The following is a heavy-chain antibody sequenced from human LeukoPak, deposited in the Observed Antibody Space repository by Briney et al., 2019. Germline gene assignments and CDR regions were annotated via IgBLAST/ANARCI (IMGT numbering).Heavy chain of an antibody. D-gene: IGHD3-16*01. CDR2: ISEDGRRR. Sequence: PGGSLRLSCVASGFSFSSRWMSWVRQAPGKGLEWVAHISEDGRRRDYVDSLRGRFTISRDNAKDSLFLKLNSLRDEDTAVYYCARDWGWAFDPWGQGTLVTVFS. CDR1: GFSFSSRW. CDR3: ARDWGWAFDP. J-gene: IGHJ5*02. V-gene: IGHV3-7*01.